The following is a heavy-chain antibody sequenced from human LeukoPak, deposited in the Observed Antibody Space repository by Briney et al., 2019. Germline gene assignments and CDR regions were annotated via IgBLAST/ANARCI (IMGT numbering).Heavy chain of an antibody. CDR3: ARRLGRKFGERFYYYHYMDV. D-gene: IGHD3-10*01. V-gene: IGHV4-61*02. CDR2: IYTSGST. Sequence: SETLSLTCTVSGGSISSGSYYWSWIRQPAGKGLEWIGRIYTSGSTNYNPSLKSRVTISVDTSKNQFSLKLSSVTAADTAVYYCARRLGRKFGERFYYYHYMDVWGKGTTVTISS. CDR1: GGSISSGSYY. J-gene: IGHJ6*03.